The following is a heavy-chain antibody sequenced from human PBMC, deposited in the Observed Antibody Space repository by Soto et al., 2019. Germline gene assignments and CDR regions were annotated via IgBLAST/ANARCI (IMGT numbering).Heavy chain of an antibody. CDR1: GGSISSGDYY. CDR3: ARADGSGRPNWFDP. D-gene: IGHD3-10*01. J-gene: IGHJ5*02. V-gene: IGHV4-30-4*02. CDR2: IYYSGST. Sequence: SDTLSLNCTVSGGSISSGDYYWSWIRQPPGKGLEWIGYIYYSGSTYYNPSLKSRVTISVGTSKNQFSLKLSSVTAADTAVYYCARADGSGRPNWFDPWGQGTLVTVSS.